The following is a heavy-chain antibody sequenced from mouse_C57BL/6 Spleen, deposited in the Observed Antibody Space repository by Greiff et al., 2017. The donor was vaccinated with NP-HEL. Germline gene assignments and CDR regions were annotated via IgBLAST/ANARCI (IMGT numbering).Heavy chain of an antibody. Sequence: QVQLQQSGAELVKPGASVKISCKASGYTFTDYYINWVKQRPGQGLEWIGKIGPGSGSTYYNEKFKGKATLTVDKPSSTAYMQLSSLTSEDSAVYYCARSDGSSFPGAMDYWGQGTSVTVSS. CDR3: ARSDGSSFPGAMDY. J-gene: IGHJ4*01. V-gene: IGHV1-77*01. CDR2: IGPGSGST. D-gene: IGHD1-1*01. CDR1: GYTFTDYY.